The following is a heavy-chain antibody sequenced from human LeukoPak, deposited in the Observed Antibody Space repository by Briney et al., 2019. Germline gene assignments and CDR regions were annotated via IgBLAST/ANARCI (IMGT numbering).Heavy chain of an antibody. D-gene: IGHD2/OR15-2a*01. V-gene: IGHV3-74*01. J-gene: IGHJ4*02. CDR2: FDTDGSKT. CDR3: ARSRGGFYHY. CDR1: GFTFSNGW. Sequence: VGSLRLSCAASGFTFSNGWVHWVRQAPGKGRVWVSRFDTDGSKTTYADSVKGRFTISRDNAKNTLYLQMTSLRVEDTAVYYCARSRGGFYHYWGQGTLVTVSS.